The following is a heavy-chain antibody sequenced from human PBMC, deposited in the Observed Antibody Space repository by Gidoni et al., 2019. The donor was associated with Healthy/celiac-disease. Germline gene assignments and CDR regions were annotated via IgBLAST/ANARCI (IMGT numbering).Heavy chain of an antibody. CDR2: ISYDGSNK. Sequence: QVQLVESGVGVVQPGRSLRLSCAASGFTFSSYGMHWVRQAPGKGLEWVAVISYDGSNKYYADSVKGRFTISRDNSKNTLYLQMNSLRAEDTAVYYCAKDHLRGRQPDAFDIWGQGTMVTVSS. CDR3: AKDHLRGRQPDAFDI. D-gene: IGHD3-10*01. V-gene: IGHV3-30*18. J-gene: IGHJ3*02. CDR1: GFTFSSYG.